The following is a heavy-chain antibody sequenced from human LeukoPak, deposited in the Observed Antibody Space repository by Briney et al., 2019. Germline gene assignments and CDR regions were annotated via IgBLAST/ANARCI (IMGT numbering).Heavy chain of an antibody. V-gene: IGHV3-74*01. CDR2: ISPTGSTT. J-gene: IGHJ4*02. D-gene: IGHD5-18*01. Sequence: GGSLRLSCTASGFSFSGHWMHWARQLPGKGLVWVSRISPTGSTTSYADSVKGRFTISRVNSKNTLYLQMNSLRAEDTAVYYCARLGYSYESDYWGQGTLVTVSS. CDR3: ARLGYSYESDY. CDR1: GFSFSGHW.